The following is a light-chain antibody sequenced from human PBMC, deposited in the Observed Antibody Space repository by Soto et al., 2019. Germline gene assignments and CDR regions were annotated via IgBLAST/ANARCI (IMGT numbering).Light chain of an antibody. Sequence: QSALTQPPSASGSPGQSVTISCTGTSSDVGGYNYVSWYQQHPGKAPKLIIFEVSKRPSGVPDRFSGSKSGNTASLTVSGLQAEDEADYYCTSHAGSKNYVFGTGTKVTVL. CDR2: EVS. CDR3: TSHAGSKNYV. J-gene: IGLJ1*01. CDR1: SSDVGGYNY. V-gene: IGLV2-8*01.